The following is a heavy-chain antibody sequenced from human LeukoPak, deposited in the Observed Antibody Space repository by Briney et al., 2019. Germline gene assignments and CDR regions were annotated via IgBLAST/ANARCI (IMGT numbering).Heavy chain of an antibody. CDR1: GFTFS. CDR3: ARDPRGPTTYDGSARDSLDY. D-gene: IGHD3-22*01. V-gene: IGHV3-30*03. Sequence: GGSLRLSCAASGFTFSMHWVRQAPGKGLEWLAVILYDGSMQYYAESMKGRLTISRDNSRNTVYMQMSSLRTEDTAVYYCARDPRGPTTYDGSARDSLDYWGQGTLVTVSS. CDR2: ILYDGSMQ. J-gene: IGHJ4*02.